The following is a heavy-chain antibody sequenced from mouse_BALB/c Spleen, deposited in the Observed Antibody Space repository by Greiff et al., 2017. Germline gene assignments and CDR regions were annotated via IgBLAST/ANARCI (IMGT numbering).Heavy chain of an antibody. CDR1: GFTFSSFG. CDR3: ARNWDVYFDY. J-gene: IGHJ2*01. V-gene: IGHV5-17*02. Sequence: EVKVEESGGGLVQPGGSRKLSCAASGFTFSSFGMHWVRQAPEKGLEWVAYISSGSSTIYYADTVKGRFTISRDNPKNTLFLQMTSLRSEDTAMYYCARNWDVYFDYWGQGTTLTVSS. CDR2: ISSGSSTI. D-gene: IGHD4-1*01.